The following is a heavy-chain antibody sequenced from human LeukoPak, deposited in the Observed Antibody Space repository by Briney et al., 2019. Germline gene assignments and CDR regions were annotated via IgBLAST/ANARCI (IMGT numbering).Heavy chain of an antibody. CDR1: GYTFTSYY. V-gene: IGHV1-2*02. Sequence: ASVKVSCKASGYTFTSYYMHWVRQAPGQGREGMGWINPNSGGTNYAQKFQGRVTMTRDTSISTAYMELSRLRSDETAVYYCARDQDIVVVVAATPLYYYYGMDVWGQGTTVTVSS. D-gene: IGHD2-15*01. CDR2: INPNSGGT. CDR3: ARDQDIVVVVAATPLYYYYGMDV. J-gene: IGHJ6*02.